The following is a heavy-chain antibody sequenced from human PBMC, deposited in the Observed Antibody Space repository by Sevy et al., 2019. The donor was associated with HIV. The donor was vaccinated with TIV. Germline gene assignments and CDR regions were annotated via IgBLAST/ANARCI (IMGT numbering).Heavy chain of an antibody. J-gene: IGHJ4*02. Sequence: SETLSLTCTVSGGSINSDHWNWIRQPPGKGLEWIGYVYYTGHTNYNPSLKSRVTISVDRSKNQFSLKLTSVTAADTAGDYCARQNDFDIWGQGTLVTVSS. CDR2: VYYTGHT. V-gene: IGHV4-59*08. CDR1: GGSINSDH. CDR3: ARQNDFDI.